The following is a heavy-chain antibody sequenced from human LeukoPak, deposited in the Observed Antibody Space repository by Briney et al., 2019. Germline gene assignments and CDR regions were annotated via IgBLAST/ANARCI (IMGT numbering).Heavy chain of an antibody. J-gene: IGHJ5*01. D-gene: IGHD3-9*01. Sequence: GALRLSCAASGFTFSSYAMSWVRQAPGKGLEWVSDISDSGGSTYYADSVKGRFTISRDNSENTLYLQMNSLRAEDTAIYYCARILTGFYDSWGQGTLITVSS. V-gene: IGHV3-23*01. CDR1: GFTFSSYA. CDR2: ISDSGGST. CDR3: ARILTGFYDS.